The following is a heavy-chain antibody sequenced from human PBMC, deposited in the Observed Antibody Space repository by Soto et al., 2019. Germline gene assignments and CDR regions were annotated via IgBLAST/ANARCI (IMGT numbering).Heavy chain of an antibody. V-gene: IGHV3-11*06. CDR2: ISSSSSYV. Sequence: GGSLRLSCAASGYTFSDYYMSWIRQAPGKGLEWVSSISSSSSYVYYADSVKGRFTISRDNAKNSLYLQMNSLRAEDTAVYYCARDSIGSCSSTSCGYSAYWGQGTQVTVSS. CDR1: GYTFSDYY. D-gene: IGHD2-2*01. CDR3: ARDSIGSCSSTSCGYSAY. J-gene: IGHJ4*02.